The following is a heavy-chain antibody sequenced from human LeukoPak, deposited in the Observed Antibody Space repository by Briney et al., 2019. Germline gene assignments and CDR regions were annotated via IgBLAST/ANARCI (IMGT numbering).Heavy chain of an antibody. CDR3: ARVWQDYSGVDY. CDR2: ISTTGTTI. Sequence: GGPLRLSCAASGFTFSAYHINWVRQAPGKGLEWISYISTTGTTIHYADSVKGRFAISRDNAKSSLYLQMNSLRDEDTAVYYCARVWQDYSGVDYWGQGTLVTVSS. V-gene: IGHV3-48*02. J-gene: IGHJ4*02. CDR1: GFTFSAYH. D-gene: IGHD2-21*01.